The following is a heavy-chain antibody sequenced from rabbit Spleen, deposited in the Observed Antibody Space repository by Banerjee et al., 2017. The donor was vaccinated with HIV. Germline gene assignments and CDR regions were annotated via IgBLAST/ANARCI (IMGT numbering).Heavy chain of an antibody. Sequence: QEQLEESGGGLVKPEGSLTLTCKASGVSLNDKDVMCWVRQAPGKGLEWIACINMFTGKPVYASWAKGRFTFSKTSSTTVTLQMTSLTAADTATYFCARDAGTSFSTYGMDLWGQGTLVTVS. V-gene: IGHV1S45*01. J-gene: IGHJ6*01. D-gene: IGHD8-1*01. CDR2: INMFTGKP. CDR3: ARDAGTSFSTYGMDL. CDR1: GVSLNDKDV.